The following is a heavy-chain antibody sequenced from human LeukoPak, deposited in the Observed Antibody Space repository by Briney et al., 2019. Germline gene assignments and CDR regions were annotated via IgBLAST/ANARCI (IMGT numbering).Heavy chain of an antibody. CDR1: GYSFTSYW. Sequence: GESLKISCKGSGYSFTSYWIGGVRPMPGKGVEWMGIIYPGESDTTHNPYFQGQVTNSPDKSISTAYLQWSSLKASDTAMYYCARLVYSSGSIDYRGQGTMVTVSS. D-gene: IGHD6-19*01. CDR2: IYPGESDT. J-gene: IGHJ4*02. V-gene: IGHV5-51*01. CDR3: ARLVYSSGSIDY.